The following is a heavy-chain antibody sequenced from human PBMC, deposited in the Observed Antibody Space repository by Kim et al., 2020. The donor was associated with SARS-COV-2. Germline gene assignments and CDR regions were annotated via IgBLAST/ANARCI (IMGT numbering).Heavy chain of an antibody. CDR3: ARDPRYSSIWHDPFFDY. Sequence: GGSLRLSCAASGFTFSSYTMNWVRQTPGKGLEWVSSISGDNTYIYYADSMKGRFTISRDNTKNSLYLQMNSLRAEDTAVYYCARDPRYSSIWHDPFFDYWGQGTVVTVSS. CDR2: ISGDNTYI. CDR1: GFTFSSYT. V-gene: IGHV3-21*01. J-gene: IGHJ4*02. D-gene: IGHD6-19*01.